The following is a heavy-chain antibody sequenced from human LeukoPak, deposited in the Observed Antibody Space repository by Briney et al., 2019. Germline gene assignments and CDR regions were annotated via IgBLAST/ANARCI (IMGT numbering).Heavy chain of an antibody. D-gene: IGHD6-13*01. CDR1: GFTFSSYS. V-gene: IGHV3-21*01. Sequence: GGSLRLSCAASGFTFSSYSMNWVRQAPGKGLEWVSSISSSSSYIYYADSVKGRFTISRDNAKNSLYLQMNSLRAEDTAVYYCARDSYAGYSSSRGAFDIWGQGTMVTVSS. CDR3: ARDSYAGYSSSRGAFDI. CDR2: ISSSSSYI. J-gene: IGHJ3*02.